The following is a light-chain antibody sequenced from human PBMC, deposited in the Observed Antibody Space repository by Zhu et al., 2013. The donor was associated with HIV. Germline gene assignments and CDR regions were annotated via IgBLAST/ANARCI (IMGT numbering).Light chain of an antibody. CDR2: DVS. J-gene: IGLJ1*01. CDR3: SSYADPNKYV. V-gene: IGLV2-11*01. Sequence: QSALTQPRSVSGSPGQSVTISCTGTSSDVGGYNYVSWYQQHPGKAPKVMIYDVSKRPSGVPDRFSGSKSGNMASLTVSGLQADDEADYFCSSYADPNKYVFGTGTKVTVL. CDR1: SSDVGGYNY.